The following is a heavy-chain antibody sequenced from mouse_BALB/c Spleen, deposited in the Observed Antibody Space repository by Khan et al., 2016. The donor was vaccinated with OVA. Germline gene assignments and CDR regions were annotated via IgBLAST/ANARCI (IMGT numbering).Heavy chain of an antibody. CDR1: GYTFTDYY. J-gene: IGHJ3*01. D-gene: IGHD1-2*01. V-gene: IGHV1-77*01. CDR3: ARRNYFGYTFAY. CDR2: ISPGSGDT. Sequence: QVQLQQSGAELARPGASVKLSCKASGYTFTDYYINWVKQRTGQGLEWIGEISPGSGDTYYHERFKGKATLTADKSSSTAYMQLSSLPSEASAVYFCARRNYFGYTFAYWGQGTLVTVSA.